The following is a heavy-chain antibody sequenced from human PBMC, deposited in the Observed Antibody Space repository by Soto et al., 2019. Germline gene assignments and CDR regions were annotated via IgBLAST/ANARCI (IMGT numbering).Heavy chain of an antibody. CDR2: ISPDGSDT. Sequence: EVQLVESGGGLVQPGGSLRLSCEASGFTLSGYWMHWVRQVPGKGLVWVSRISPDGSDTTHADSVKGRFTVSRDNAKNTLYLQMNSLRPEDPAVHYCVRPRYDGGGTPFDYWGQGTLVTVSS. J-gene: IGHJ4*02. D-gene: IGHD3-22*01. CDR3: VRPRYDGGGTPFDY. CDR1: GFTLSGYW. V-gene: IGHV3-74*01.